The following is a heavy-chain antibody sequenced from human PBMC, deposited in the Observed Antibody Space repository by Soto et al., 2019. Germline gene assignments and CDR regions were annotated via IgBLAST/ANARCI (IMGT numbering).Heavy chain of an antibody. Sequence: QVQLVQSGAEVKKPGSSVKVSCKASGGTFSSYAISWVRQAPGQGLEWMGGIIPIFGTANYAQKFQGRVTITADESTSTAYMELSSLRSEDTAVYYCARDQGCSSTSCYDYYYYGMDVWGQGTTVTVSS. J-gene: IGHJ6*02. V-gene: IGHV1-69*01. CDR1: GGTFSSYA. CDR2: IIPIFGTA. D-gene: IGHD2-2*01. CDR3: ARDQGCSSTSCYDYYYYGMDV.